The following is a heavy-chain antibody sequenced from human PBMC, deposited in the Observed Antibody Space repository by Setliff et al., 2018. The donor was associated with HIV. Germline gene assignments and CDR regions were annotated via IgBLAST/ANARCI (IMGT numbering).Heavy chain of an antibody. CDR1: GFTFSNSG. CDR3: AKDRSSGWYRGGTHFDY. V-gene: IGHV3-30*02. J-gene: IGHJ4*02. Sequence: GGSLRLSCAASGFTFSNSGMHWVRQAPGKGLEWVTFIRYDESDKDYADSVKGRFTISRDNSKNTLYLQMNRLRSEDTAVYYCAKDRSSGWYRGGTHFDYWGQGTLVTVSS. CDR2: IRYDESDK. D-gene: IGHD6-19*01.